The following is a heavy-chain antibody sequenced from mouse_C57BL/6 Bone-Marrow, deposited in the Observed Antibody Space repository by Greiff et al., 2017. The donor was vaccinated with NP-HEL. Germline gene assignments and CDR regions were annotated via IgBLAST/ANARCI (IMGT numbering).Heavy chain of an antibody. J-gene: IGHJ1*03. D-gene: IGHD2-2*01. Sequence: EVKLVASGGGLVKPGGSLKLSCAASGFTFSDYGMHWVRQAPEKGLAWVAYISSGSSTIYYADTVKGRFTLSRDNAKNTLFLQMTSLRSEDTAMYYCEINGYTHWYFDVWGTGTTVTVSS. CDR1: GFTFSDYG. V-gene: IGHV5-17*01. CDR3: EINGYTHWYFDV. CDR2: ISSGSSTI.